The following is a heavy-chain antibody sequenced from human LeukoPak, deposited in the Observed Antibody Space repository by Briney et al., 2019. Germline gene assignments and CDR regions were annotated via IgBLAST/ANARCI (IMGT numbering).Heavy chain of an antibody. CDR1: GGTFSNYV. V-gene: IGHV1-69*05. D-gene: IGHD3-3*01. CDR2: IIPIFGTA. Sequence: SVKVSCKASGGTFSNYVIYWVRQAPGQGLEWMGGIIPIFGTADYAQKFQGRVTITTDESTSTAYMELSSLRSEDTAVYYCARNRPPSLFGVVEQNAFDIWGQGTMVTVSS. CDR3: ARNRPPSLFGVVEQNAFDI. J-gene: IGHJ3*02.